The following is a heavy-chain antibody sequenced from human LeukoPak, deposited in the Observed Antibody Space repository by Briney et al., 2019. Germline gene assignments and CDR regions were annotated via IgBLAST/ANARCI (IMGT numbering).Heavy chain of an antibody. CDR1: GASISTYY. Sequence: SETLSLTCTVSGASISTYYWSWIRQPPGKGLEWIGYIYYSGTTNYNPSLKGRVTISVDTSKNQFSLKLTSVTAADTAVYYCARAYSGTLPAKDWGQGTLVTVSS. CDR3: ARAYSGTLPAKD. CDR2: IYYSGTT. D-gene: IGHD1-26*01. V-gene: IGHV4-59*01. J-gene: IGHJ4*02.